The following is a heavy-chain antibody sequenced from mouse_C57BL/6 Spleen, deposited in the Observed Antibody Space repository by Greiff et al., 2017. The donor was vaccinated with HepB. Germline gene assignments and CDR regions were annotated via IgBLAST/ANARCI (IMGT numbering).Heavy chain of an antibody. CDR1: GYTFTDYN. J-gene: IGHJ1*03. V-gene: IGHV1-22*01. CDR2: INPNNGGT. D-gene: IGHD1-1*01. Sequence: EVQLQQSGPELVKPGASVKMSCKASGYTFTDYNMHWVKQSHGKSLEWIGYINPNNGGTSYNQKFKGKATLTVNKSSSTAYMGLRSLTSEDSAVYYCASPLIATVGYFDVWGTGTTVTVSS. CDR3: ASPLIATVGYFDV.